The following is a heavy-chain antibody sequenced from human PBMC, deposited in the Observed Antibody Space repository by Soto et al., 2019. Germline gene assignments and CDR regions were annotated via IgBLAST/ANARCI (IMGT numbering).Heavy chain of an antibody. J-gene: IGHJ6*02. CDR3: ARVRLIGMIVAYYYYGLDV. V-gene: IGHV4-34*01. D-gene: IGHD3-22*01. Sequence: SETLSLTCAVYGGSFSGYYWSWIRQPPGKGLEWIGEINHSGSTNYNPSLKSRVTISVDTSKNQFSLKLSSVTASDTAVYYCARVRLIGMIVAYYYYGLDVLVQWTTVTVSS. CDR2: INHSGST. CDR1: GGSFSGYY.